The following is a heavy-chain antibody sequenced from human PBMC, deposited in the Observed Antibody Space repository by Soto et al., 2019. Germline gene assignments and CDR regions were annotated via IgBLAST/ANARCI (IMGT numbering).Heavy chain of an antibody. CDR2: IYYTGSA. J-gene: IGHJ5*02. CDR1: GGSISSGGYY. CDR3: ARYDAESGSNKLDP. D-gene: IGHD5-12*01. V-gene: IGHV4-31*03. Sequence: QVQLQESGPGLVKPSQTLSLTCTVSGGSISSGGYYWSWIRQHPGKGLEWIGYIYYTGSAYYNPSLESRATLSVDTSRNQFSLRLTSVTAADTAVYYCARYDAESGSNKLDPWGQGTLVTVSS.